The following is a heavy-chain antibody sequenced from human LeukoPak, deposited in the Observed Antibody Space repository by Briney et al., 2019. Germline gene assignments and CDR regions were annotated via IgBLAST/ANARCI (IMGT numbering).Heavy chain of an antibody. J-gene: IGHJ2*01. V-gene: IGHV3-30*18. CDR2: ISYDGSNK. Sequence: PGGSLRLSCAASRFTFSNAWMSWVRQAPGKGLEWVAVISYDGSNKYYADSVKGRFTISRDNSKNTLYLQMNSLRAEDTAVYYCAKPHDYGDWYFDLWGRGTLVTVSS. CDR3: AKPHDYGDWYFDL. CDR1: RFTFSNAW. D-gene: IGHD4-17*01.